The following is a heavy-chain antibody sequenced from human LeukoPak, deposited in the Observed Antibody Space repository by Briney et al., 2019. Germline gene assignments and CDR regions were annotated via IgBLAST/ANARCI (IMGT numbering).Heavy chain of an antibody. CDR2: IYYSGST. CDR1: GGSISSGGYY. CDR3: AREADCSSTSCTANNWFDP. V-gene: IGHV4-31*03. Sequence: ASETLSLTCTVSGGSISSGGYYWSWIRQHPGKGLEWIGFIYYSGSTYYNPSLKSRVTISVDTSKNQFSLKLSSVTAADTAVYYCAREADCSSTSCTANNWFDPWGQGTLVTVSS. J-gene: IGHJ5*02. D-gene: IGHD2-2*01.